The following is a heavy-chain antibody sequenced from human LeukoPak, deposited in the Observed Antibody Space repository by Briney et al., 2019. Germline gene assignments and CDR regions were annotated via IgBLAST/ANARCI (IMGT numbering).Heavy chain of an antibody. Sequence: GGSLRLSCSASGFTLSSYAMHWVRHAPGKGLEYVSAISHDGVTTYYADSVKGRFTIFRDNSKNTLYLQMSSLRAEDTAVYYCVTLAVAGYWGQGTVVTVSS. CDR2: ISHDGVTT. CDR1: GFTLSSYA. V-gene: IGHV3-64D*09. D-gene: IGHD6-19*01. J-gene: IGHJ4*02. CDR3: VTLAVAGY.